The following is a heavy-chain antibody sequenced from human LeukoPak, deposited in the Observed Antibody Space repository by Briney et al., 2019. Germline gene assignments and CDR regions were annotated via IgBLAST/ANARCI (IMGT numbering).Heavy chain of an antibody. J-gene: IGHJ5*02. D-gene: IGHD2-2*01. CDR3: ARQSAAAQYTNWFDP. Sequence: AESLQISCKGAGYFFASFWIGCVRQLPGKGLEEMGAIYPADSDARYSPSFQGQVTISADKSTSTAYLQWSTLKASDTAIYYCARQSAAAQYTNWFDPWGQGTLVTVSS. CDR1: GYFFASFW. CDR2: IYPADSDA. V-gene: IGHV5-51*01.